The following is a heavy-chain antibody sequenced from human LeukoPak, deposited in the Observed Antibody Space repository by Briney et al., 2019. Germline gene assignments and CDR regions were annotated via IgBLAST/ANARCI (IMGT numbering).Heavy chain of an antibody. V-gene: IGHV5-51*01. Sequence: GESLKISCKGSGYRFTTYWIGWVRQMPGKGLEWMGIIYPGDSDTRYSPSFQGQVTISADKSISTAYLQWSSLKASDTAMYYCARPRYSSSWYALDFDYWGQGTLVTVSS. J-gene: IGHJ4*02. CDR1: GYRFTTYW. D-gene: IGHD6-13*01. CDR2: IYPGDSDT. CDR3: ARPRYSSSWYALDFDY.